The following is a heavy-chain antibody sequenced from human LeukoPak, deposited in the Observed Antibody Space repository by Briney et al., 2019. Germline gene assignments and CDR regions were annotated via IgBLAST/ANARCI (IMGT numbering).Heavy chain of an antibody. CDR1: GYTFTSYD. J-gene: IGHJ4*02. D-gene: IGHD3-10*01. CDR3: AREDGGSGSYFDFDY. CDR2: IIPIFGTA. V-gene: IGHV1-69*05. Sequence: GASVKVSCKASGYTFTSYDINWVRQATGQGLEWMGGIIPIFGTANYAQKFQGRVTITTDESTSTAYMELSSLRSEDTAVYYCAREDGGSGSYFDFDYWGQGTLVTVSS.